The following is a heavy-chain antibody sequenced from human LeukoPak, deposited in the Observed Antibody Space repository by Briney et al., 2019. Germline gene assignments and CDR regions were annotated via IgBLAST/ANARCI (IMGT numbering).Heavy chain of an antibody. CDR3: ARSTVVTHLTDY. J-gene: IGHJ4*02. Sequence: NPSETLSLTCTVSGGSISSSSYYWGWIRQPPGKGPEWIGSIYYSGSTYYNPSLKSRVTISVDTSKNQFSLKLSSVTAADTAVYYCARSTVVTHLTDYWGQGTLVTVSS. CDR1: GGSISSSSYY. D-gene: IGHD4-23*01. CDR2: IYYSGST. V-gene: IGHV4-39*01.